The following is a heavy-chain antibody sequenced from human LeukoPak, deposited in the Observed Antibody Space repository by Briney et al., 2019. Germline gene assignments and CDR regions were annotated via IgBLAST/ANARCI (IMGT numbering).Heavy chain of an antibody. V-gene: IGHV1-8*03. CDR1: GYTFTSYD. CDR3: ARVVWSSSWPAVSDFDY. CDR2: MNPNSGNT. J-gene: IGHJ4*02. Sequence: GASVKVSCKASGYTFTSYDINWVRQATGQGLEWMGWMNPNSGNTGYAQKFQGRVTITRNTSISTAYMELSSLRSEDTAVYYCARVVWSSSWPAVSDFDYWGQGTLVTVSS. D-gene: IGHD6-13*01.